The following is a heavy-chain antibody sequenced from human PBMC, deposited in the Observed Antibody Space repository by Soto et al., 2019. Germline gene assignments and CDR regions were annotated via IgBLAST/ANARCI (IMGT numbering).Heavy chain of an antibody. CDR2: ISSSSSYI. CDR3: ARDSSRKLWFGELFPRGGWFDP. V-gene: IGHV3-21*01. J-gene: IGHJ5*02. D-gene: IGHD3-10*01. CDR1: GFTFSSYS. Sequence: GGSLRLSCAASGFTFSSYSMNWVRQAPGKGLEWVSSISSSSSYIYYADSVKGRFTISRDNAKNSLYLQMNSLRAEDTAVYYCARDSSRKLWFGELFPRGGWFDPWGQGTLVTVSS.